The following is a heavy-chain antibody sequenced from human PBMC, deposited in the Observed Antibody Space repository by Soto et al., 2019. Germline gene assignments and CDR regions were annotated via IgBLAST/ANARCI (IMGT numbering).Heavy chain of an antibody. Sequence: GASVKVSCKASGGTFSSYTISWVRQAPGQGLEWMGRIIPILGIANYAQKFQGRVTITADKSTSTAYMELSSLRSEDTAVYYCAINEYSGYDGPENAFDIWGQGTMGTVSS. CDR1: GGTFSSYT. CDR3: AINEYSGYDGPENAFDI. CDR2: IIPILGIA. D-gene: IGHD5-12*01. V-gene: IGHV1-69*02. J-gene: IGHJ3*02.